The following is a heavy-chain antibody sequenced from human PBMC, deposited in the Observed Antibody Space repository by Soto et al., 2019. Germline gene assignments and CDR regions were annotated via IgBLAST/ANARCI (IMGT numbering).Heavy chain of an antibody. V-gene: IGHV4-61*08. J-gene: IGHJ6*02. CDR1: GDSVSSSDFY. Sequence: SETLSLTCAVSGDSVSSSDFYWTWIRQPPGRPLEWIGYVYSTGTTNYSPSLKSRVDMSVDTSENQFSLKVRSVTAADAAVYFCARVRKLVAHKAGNSAYFYAMDVWGHGTTVTVSS. CDR3: ARVRKLVAHKAGNSAYFYAMDV. D-gene: IGHD6-13*01. CDR2: VYSTGTT.